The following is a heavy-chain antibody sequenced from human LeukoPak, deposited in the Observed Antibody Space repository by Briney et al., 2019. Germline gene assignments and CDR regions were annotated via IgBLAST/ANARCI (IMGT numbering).Heavy chain of an antibody. D-gene: IGHD6-13*01. CDR2: INPNSGGT. Sequence: GASVKVSCKSSGYTFTVYYMHWVRQAPGQGLEGMGWINPNSGGTNYAQKFQGRVTMTTNTSISTAYMEQIKLRCDDTAVYYCARDRSSSWPTDFDYWGQGTLVTVSS. J-gene: IGHJ4*02. V-gene: IGHV1-2*02. CDR3: ARDRSSSWPTDFDY. CDR1: GYTFTVYY.